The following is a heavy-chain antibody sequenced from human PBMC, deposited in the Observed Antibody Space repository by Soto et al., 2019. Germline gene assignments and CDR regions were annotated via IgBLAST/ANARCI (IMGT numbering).Heavy chain of an antibody. Sequence: QVQLQVPGPRLVKPSETLSLTCTAASGSISSYYWSWVRQPPGKGLEWIGHIYYTGTNNYNPSLNRPVPISIDTSENHFSPTLSSVTAADTAVYYCARTPFYYYGLHTYLYYFDFWDQGTLVTVSS. CDR2: IYYTGTN. V-gene: IGHV4-59*01. CDR1: SGSISSYY. CDR3: ARTPFYYYGLHTYLYYFDF. D-gene: IGHD3-10*01. J-gene: IGHJ4*02.